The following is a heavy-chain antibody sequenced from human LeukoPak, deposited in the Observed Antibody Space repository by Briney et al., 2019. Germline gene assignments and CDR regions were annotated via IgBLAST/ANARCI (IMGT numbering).Heavy chain of an antibody. CDR1: GFTFRDYT. J-gene: IGHJ4*02. V-gene: IGHV3-23*01. Sequence: GGSLRLSRAASGFTFRDYTMNWVRQAPGKGLEWVSGIYGSGGGQTFYADSVRGRFIISRDDSRNLVFLHMDRLRVEDTGLYYCAKDVKSDGVWDIDHWGQGTVVTVSS. CDR3: AKDVKSDGVWDIDH. D-gene: IGHD4-17*01. CDR2: IYGSGGGQT.